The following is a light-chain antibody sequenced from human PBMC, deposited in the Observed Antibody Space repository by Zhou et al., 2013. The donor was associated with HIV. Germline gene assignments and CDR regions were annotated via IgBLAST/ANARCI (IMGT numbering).Light chain of an antibody. J-gene: IGKJ1*01. CDR3: G. CDR1: QDISNF. V-gene: IGKV1-9*01. CDR2: SAS. Sequence: IQLTQSPSSLSASAGDRVTITCRASQDISNFLAWYQQRPGTPPKLLIYSASTLQSGVPSRFRASGSGTLFTLTISSLQPDDFATYYLGFGQGTKVEIK.